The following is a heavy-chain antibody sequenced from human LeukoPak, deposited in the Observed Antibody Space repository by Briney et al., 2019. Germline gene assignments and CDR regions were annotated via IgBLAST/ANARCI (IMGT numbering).Heavy chain of an antibody. V-gene: IGHV3-7*04. CDR1: GFTFSSYW. CDR2: IKQDGSEK. Sequence: GGSLRLSCAASGFTFSSYWMSWVRQAPGKGLEWVANIKQDGSEKYYVDSVKGRFTISRDNAKNSLYLQMNSLRAEDTAVYYCARVYYGSGSYYNEDYWGQGTLVTVSS. CDR3: ARVYYGSGSYYNEDY. D-gene: IGHD3-10*01. J-gene: IGHJ4*02.